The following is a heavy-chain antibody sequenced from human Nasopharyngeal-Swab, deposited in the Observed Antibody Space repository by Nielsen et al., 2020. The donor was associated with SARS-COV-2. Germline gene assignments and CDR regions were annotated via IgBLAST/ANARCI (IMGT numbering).Heavy chain of an antibody. Sequence: VGQATGQGPEWMGGNIPIFGKTDHAQKVQGTVAITAEESTSTVYMELNSLRFEDTAVYYCAKGVRYFDFLPPNTYYYYGLDLWGQGTTVTVSS. J-gene: IGHJ6*02. V-gene: IGHV1-69*01. CDR2: NIPIFGKT. CDR3: AKGVRYFDFLPPNTYYYYGLDL. D-gene: IGHD3-9*01.